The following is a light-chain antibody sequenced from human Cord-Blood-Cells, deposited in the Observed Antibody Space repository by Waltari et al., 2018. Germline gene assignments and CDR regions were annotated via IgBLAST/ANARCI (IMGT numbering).Light chain of an antibody. CDR3: QQYYSTPLT. J-gene: IGKJ4*01. Sequence: DIEITQSPDSLAVSLGERATINCKSSQSVLYNSNNKNYLAWYQQKPGQPPQLLIYWASTRESGVPDRFSGSGSGTDFTLTISSLQAEDVAVYYCQQYYSTPLTFGGGTKLEFK. CDR2: WAS. CDR1: QSVLYNSNNKNY. V-gene: IGKV4-1*01.